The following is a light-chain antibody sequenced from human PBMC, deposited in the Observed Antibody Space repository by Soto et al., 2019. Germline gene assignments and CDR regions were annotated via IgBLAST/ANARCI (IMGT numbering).Light chain of an antibody. V-gene: IGKV3-15*01. Sequence: EIVMTQSPATLSVSPGDRVTLSCRASQSVSNNLAWYQQKPGQAPRVLIYDASTRATGIPVRFSGSGSGTEFTLTISSLQSEDFAVYYCQQYNNWPPKHTFGQGTKLEIK. CDR2: DAS. J-gene: IGKJ2*01. CDR1: QSVSNN. CDR3: QQYNNWPPKHT.